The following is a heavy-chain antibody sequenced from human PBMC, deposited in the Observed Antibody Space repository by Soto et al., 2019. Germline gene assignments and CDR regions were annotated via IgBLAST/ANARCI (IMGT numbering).Heavy chain of an antibody. CDR3: ASEVGATRFYYYYGMDV. J-gene: IGHJ6*02. CDR1: GGSISSSSYY. Sequence: SETLSLTCTVSGGSISSSSYYWGWIRQPPGKGLEWIGSIYYSGSTYYNPSLKSRVTISVDTSKNQFSLKLSSVTAADTAVYYCASEVGATRFYYYYGMDVWGQGTTVTVSS. CDR2: IYYSGST. D-gene: IGHD1-26*01. V-gene: IGHV4-39*01.